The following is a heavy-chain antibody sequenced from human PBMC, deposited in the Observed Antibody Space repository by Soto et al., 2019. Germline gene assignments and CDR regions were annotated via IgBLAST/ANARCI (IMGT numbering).Heavy chain of an antibody. V-gene: IGHV1-2*02. CDR2: INPQTGGT. CDR1: GYTFTGYY. Sequence: ASVKVSCKASGYTFTGYYIHWVREAPGQGPEWMGWINPQTGGTSYAQKFQGRVTLSRDTSINTAYLELSRLRFDDAAVYFCARERYQVISDGMDVWGQGTTVTVSS. D-gene: IGHD2-2*01. J-gene: IGHJ6*02. CDR3: ARERYQVISDGMDV.